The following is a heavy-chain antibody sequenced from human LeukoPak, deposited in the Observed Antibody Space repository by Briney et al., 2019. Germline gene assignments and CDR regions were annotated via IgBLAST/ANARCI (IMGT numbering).Heavy chain of an antibody. CDR1: GYTYTGYY. V-gene: IGHV1-2*06. D-gene: IGHD3-22*01. CDR3: ARDLFFGYDSHDDP. J-gene: IGHJ5*02. CDR2: INPNSGGT. Sequence: ASVKVSCNASGYTYTGYYMHWVRHAPGQGLEWMGRINPNSGGTNYAQKFQGRVTMTRDTSISTAYMELSRLRSDDTAVYYCARDLFFGYDSHDDPWGQGTLVTVSS.